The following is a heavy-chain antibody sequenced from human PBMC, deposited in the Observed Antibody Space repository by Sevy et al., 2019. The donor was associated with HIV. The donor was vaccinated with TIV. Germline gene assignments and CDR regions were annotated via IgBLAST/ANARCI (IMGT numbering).Heavy chain of an antibody. CDR1: GFTFSTYW. Sequence: GGSLRLSCAASGFTFSTYWMHWVRQVPGKGLVWVSRINSAGSNTNYADSVKGRLTTSRDNAKNTVYLKMNSLRADDTVLYFCGREMISMVPGVPDAFDIWGHGTMVTVSS. CDR2: INSAGSNT. D-gene: IGHD3-10*01. V-gene: IGHV3-74*01. CDR3: GREMISMVPGVPDAFDI. J-gene: IGHJ3*02.